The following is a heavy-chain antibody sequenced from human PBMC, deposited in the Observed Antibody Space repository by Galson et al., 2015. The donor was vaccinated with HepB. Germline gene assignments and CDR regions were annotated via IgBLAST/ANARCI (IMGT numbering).Heavy chain of an antibody. Sequence: ETLSLTCTVSGGSISSYYWSWIRQPPGKGLEWIGYIYYSGSTNYNPSLKSRVTISVDTSKNQFSLKLSSVTAADTAVYYCARGYSSSWYYFDYWDQGTLVTVSS. CDR3: ARGYSSSWYYFDY. D-gene: IGHD6-13*01. J-gene: IGHJ4*02. CDR2: IYYSGST. V-gene: IGHV4-59*01. CDR1: GGSISSYY.